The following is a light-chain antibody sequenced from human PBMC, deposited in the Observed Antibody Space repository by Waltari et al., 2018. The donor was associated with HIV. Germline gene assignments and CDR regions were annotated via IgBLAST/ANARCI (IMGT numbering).Light chain of an antibody. V-gene: IGLV1-47*01. J-gene: IGLJ3*02. CDR3: AAWDDTLSGRV. CDR1: SPNIGSNF. CDR2: GDN. Sequence: QSVLTQSPSASGTPGQRVIISCSGSSPNIGSNFVYWYQVLPGRAPKLCIFGDNALPSGAPDRFSASKSGTSASLAISGLRAEDEGHYYCAAWDDTLSGRVFGGGTKLTVL.